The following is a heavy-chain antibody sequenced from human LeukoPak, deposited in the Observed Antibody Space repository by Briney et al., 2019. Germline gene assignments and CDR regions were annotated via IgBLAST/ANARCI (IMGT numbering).Heavy chain of an antibody. D-gene: IGHD6-6*01. J-gene: IGHJ4*02. CDR1: GGSISSYY. CDR2: IYYSGST. CDR3: ARGSPSDY. V-gene: IGHV4-59*12. Sequence: SETLSLTCTVSGGSISSYYWSWIRQPPGKGLEWIGYIYYSGSTNYNPSLKSRVTISVDTSKNQFSLKLSSVTAADTAVYYCARGSPSDYWGQGTLVTVSS.